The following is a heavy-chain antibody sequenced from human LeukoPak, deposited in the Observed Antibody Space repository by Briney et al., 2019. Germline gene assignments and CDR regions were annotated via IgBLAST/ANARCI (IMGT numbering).Heavy chain of an antibody. V-gene: IGHV1-8*01. D-gene: IGHD6-13*01. CDR2: MNPNSGNT. CDR3: ARVGYSSRWYGNLYYYYGMDV. J-gene: IGHJ6*02. Sequence: GASVKVSCKASGYTFTSYDINWVRQATGQGLEWMGWMNPNSGNTGYAQKFQGRVTMTRNTSISTAYMELSSLRSEDTAVYYCARVGYSSRWYGNLYYYYGMDVWGQGTTVTVSS. CDR1: GYTFTSYD.